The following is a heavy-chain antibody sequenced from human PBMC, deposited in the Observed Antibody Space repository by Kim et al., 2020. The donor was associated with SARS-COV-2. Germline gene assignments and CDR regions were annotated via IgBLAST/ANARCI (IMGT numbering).Heavy chain of an antibody. Sequence: SQTLSLTCAISGDTVSSTGAAWNWIRQSPSRGLEWLGRTYYRSKWFFDYASSVRSRITINPDTSKNQFSLQLNSVTPDDTGVYYCARAGRGWYAFDYGGQGTLVTVSS. V-gene: IGHV6-1*01. D-gene: IGHD6-19*01. CDR1: GDTVSSTGAA. J-gene: IGHJ4*02. CDR3: ARAGRGWYAFDY. CDR2: TYYRSKWFF.